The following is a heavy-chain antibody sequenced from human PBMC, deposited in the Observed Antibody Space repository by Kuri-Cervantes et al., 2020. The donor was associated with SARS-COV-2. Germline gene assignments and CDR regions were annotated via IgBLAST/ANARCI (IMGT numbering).Heavy chain of an antibody. D-gene: IGHD3-22*01. CDR3: ARDSPPDSSGYSSWYFDL. J-gene: IGHJ2*01. V-gene: IGHV4-34*01. Sequence: GSLRLSCAVYGGSFSGYYWSWIRQPPGKGLEWIGEINHSGSTNYNSSLKSRVTISVDTSKNQFSLKLSSVTAADTAVYYCARDSPPDSSGYSSWYFDLWGRGTLVTVSS. CDR2: INHSGST. CDR1: GGSFSGYY.